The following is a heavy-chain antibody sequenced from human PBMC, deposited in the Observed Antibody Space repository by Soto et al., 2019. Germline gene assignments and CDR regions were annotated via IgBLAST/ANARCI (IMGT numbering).Heavy chain of an antibody. D-gene: IGHD2-21*02. CDR2: MYSGGTT. Sequence: EVQLVESGGGLVQPGGSLRLSCAASGFIVSSHYMTWVRQAPGKGLEWVSIMYSGGTTYYAESVKGRFTISRHISKNTLDLQMNTLRFEDTAVYYCARVAGDDPLDIWGPGTMVTVSS. CDR3: ARVAGDDPLDI. CDR1: GFIVSSHY. J-gene: IGHJ3*02. V-gene: IGHV3-53*04.